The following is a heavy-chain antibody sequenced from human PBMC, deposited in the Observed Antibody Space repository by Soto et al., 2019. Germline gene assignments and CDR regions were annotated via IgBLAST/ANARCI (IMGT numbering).Heavy chain of an antibody. CDR1: CGTFSSYA. CDR3: SRVGSSWKNWFDP. CDR2: IIPIFGTA. D-gene: IGHD6-13*01. V-gene: IGHV1-69*01. J-gene: IGHJ5*02. Sequence: QVQLVQSGAEVKKPGSSVKVSCKASCGTFSSYAISWVRQSPGQGLEWMGGIIPIFGTANYAQKFQGRVTITADESTSTAYMELSSLRSEDTAVYYCSRVGSSWKNWFDPWGQGTLVTVSS.